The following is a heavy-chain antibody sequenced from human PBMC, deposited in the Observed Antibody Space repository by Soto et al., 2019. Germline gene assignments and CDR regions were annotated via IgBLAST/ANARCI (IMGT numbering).Heavy chain of an antibody. CDR3: ARDYNWNYQGTGYFDY. D-gene: IGHD1-7*01. Sequence: GASVKVSCKASGYTFTGYYMHWVRQAPGQGLEWMGWINPNSGGTNYAQKFQGWVTMTRDTSISTAYMELSRLRSDDTAVYYCARDYNWNYQGTGYFDYWGQGTLVTVSS. J-gene: IGHJ4*02. CDR2: INPNSGGT. V-gene: IGHV1-2*04. CDR1: GYTFTGYY.